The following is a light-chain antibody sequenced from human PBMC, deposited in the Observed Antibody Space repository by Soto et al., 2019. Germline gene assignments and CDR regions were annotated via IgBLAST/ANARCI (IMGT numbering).Light chain of an antibody. V-gene: IGKV1-39*01. CDR3: QQSYSFPYT. Sequence: DIQMTQSPSSLSASVGERVTITCRASQSISSYLNWYQQKPGKAPKVLIYATSSLQSGVPSRFSGSGSGTDFTLTISSLQPEDFATYYSQQSYSFPYTFGQGTKLEIK. CDR2: ATS. J-gene: IGKJ2*01. CDR1: QSISSY.